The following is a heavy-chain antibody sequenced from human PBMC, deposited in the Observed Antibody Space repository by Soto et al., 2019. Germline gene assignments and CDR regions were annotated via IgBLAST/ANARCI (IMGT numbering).Heavy chain of an antibody. Sequence: GGSLRLSCAASGFTFSSYAMSWVRQAPGKGLEWVSAISGSGGSTYYADSVKGRFTISRDNSKNTLYLQMNSLRAEDTAVYYCAKEYCSSTSCWYYFDYWGQGTLVTV. CDR3: AKEYCSSTSCWYYFDY. J-gene: IGHJ4*02. CDR1: GFTFSSYA. V-gene: IGHV3-23*01. D-gene: IGHD2-2*01. CDR2: ISGSGGST.